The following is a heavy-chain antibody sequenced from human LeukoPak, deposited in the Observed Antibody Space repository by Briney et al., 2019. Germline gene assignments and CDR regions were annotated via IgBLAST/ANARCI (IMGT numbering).Heavy chain of an antibody. V-gene: IGHV3-66*01. J-gene: IGHJ4*02. Sequence: HPGGSLKLSCAASGFTVSSNYMSWVRQAPGKGLEWVSVIYSGGSTYYADSVKGRFTISRDNSKNTLYLQMNSLRAEDTAVYYCAKVVGIAAAGYFDYWGQGTLVTVSS. CDR3: AKVVGIAAAGYFDY. CDR2: IYSGGST. D-gene: IGHD6-13*01. CDR1: GFTVSSNY.